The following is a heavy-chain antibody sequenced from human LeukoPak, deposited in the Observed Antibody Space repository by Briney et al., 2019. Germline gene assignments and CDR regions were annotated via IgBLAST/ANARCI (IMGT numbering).Heavy chain of an antibody. J-gene: IGHJ6*03. CDR3: ARGSRLVFRGSHYYYYMDG. V-gene: IGHV1-8*01. D-gene: IGHD6-25*01. CDR2: MNPNSGNT. Sequence: ASVKVSCKASGYTFTSYVINWVREATGQGLEWMGGMNPNSGNTAYAQKFQGRVTMTRNTSISTAYMELSSLRSDDTAVYYCARGSRLVFRGSHYYYYMDGWGKGTTVTVSS. CDR1: GYTFTSYV.